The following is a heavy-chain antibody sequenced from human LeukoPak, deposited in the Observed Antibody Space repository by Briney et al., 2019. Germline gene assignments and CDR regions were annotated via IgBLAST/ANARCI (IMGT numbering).Heavy chain of an antibody. CDR3: AGGRRQFDP. V-gene: IGHV3-7*03. CDR2: IKQDGSEK. CDR1: GFTFSTYW. D-gene: IGHD3-16*01. J-gene: IGHJ5*02. Sequence: PGGSLRLSCAASGFTFSTYWTSWVRQAPGKGLEWVANIKQDGSEKYYVDSVKGRFTISRDNAKNSLYLQMNSLRAEDTAVYYCAGGRRQFDPWGQGTLVTVSS.